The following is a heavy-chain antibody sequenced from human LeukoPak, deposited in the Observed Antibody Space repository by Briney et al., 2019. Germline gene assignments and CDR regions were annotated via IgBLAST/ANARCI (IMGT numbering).Heavy chain of an antibody. J-gene: IGHJ4*02. D-gene: IGHD6-19*01. CDR1: GGPISSYH. Sequence: SETLSLTCTVSGGPISSYHWSWIRQPPGKGLEWIVRIYTRGSTNYNPSVKSPVTMSVDTSKNQFSLKLSSVTAADTGVYYCAKEGLVLGGYFDYWGQGTLVTVSS. CDR3: AKEGLVLGGYFDY. V-gene: IGHV4-4*07. CDR2: IYTRGST.